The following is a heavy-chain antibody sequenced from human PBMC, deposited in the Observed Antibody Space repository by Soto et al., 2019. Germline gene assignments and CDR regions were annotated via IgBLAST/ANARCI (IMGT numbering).Heavy chain of an antibody. CDR2: IKSKTYGGTT. CDR1: GFTFTNAW. CDR3: TTSGYGLDV. Sequence: LRLSCAASGFTFTNAWMSWVRQAPGKGLEWVGRIKSKTYGGTTDYAAPVKGRFTISRDDSERTLYLQMDSLKTEDTAVYYCTTSGYGLDVWGQGTTVTVSS. D-gene: IGHD6-25*01. J-gene: IGHJ6*02. V-gene: IGHV3-15*01.